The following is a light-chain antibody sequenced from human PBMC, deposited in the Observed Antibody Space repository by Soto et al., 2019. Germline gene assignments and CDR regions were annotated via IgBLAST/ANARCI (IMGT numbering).Light chain of an antibody. CDR1: SSDVGGYNY. J-gene: IGLJ2*01. Sequence: QSALTQPASVSGSPGQSITISCTGTSSDVGGYNYVSWYQQYPGKAPKLIIYEVSKRPSGVFNRFSGSKSGNTASLTISGLQAEDEADYYCTSYTSNIMLGVVFGGGTKLTVL. CDR3: TSYTSNIMLGVV. V-gene: IGLV2-14*01. CDR2: EVS.